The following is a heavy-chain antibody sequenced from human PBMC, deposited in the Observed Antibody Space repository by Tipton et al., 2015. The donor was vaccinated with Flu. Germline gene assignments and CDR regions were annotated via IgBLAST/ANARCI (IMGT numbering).Heavy chain of an antibody. CDR3: ARENWELLDYFDY. Sequence: SLRLSCAASGFTFSSYSMNWVRQAPGKGLEWVSSISSSSSYIYYADSVKGRFTISRDNAKNSLYLQMNSLRAEDTAAYYCARENWELLDYFDYWGQGTLVTVSS. V-gene: IGHV3-21*01. D-gene: IGHD1-26*01. CDR1: GFTFSSYS. J-gene: IGHJ4*02. CDR2: ISSSSSYI.